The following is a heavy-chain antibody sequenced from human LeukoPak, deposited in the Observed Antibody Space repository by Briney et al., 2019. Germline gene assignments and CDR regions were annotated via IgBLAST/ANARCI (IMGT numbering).Heavy chain of an antibody. CDR3: ASSIAAAGKNYYYYGMDV. CDR1: GGSISSYY. V-gene: IGHV4-59*08. Sequence: SETLSLTCTVFGGSISSYYWSWIRQPPGKGLEWIGYIYYSGSTIYNPSLKSRVTISVDTSKNQLSLKLSSVTAADTAVYYCASSIAAAGKNYYYYGMDVWGQGTTVTVSS. J-gene: IGHJ6*02. CDR2: IYYSGST. D-gene: IGHD6-13*01.